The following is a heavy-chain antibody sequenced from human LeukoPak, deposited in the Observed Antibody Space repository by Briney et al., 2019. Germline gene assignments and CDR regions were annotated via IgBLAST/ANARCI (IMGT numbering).Heavy chain of an antibody. J-gene: IGHJ4*02. V-gene: IGHV4-34*01. CDR1: GGSFSGYY. Sequence: PSETLSLTCAVYGGSFSGYYWSWIRQPPGKGLEWIGEINHSGSTNYNPSLKSRVTISVDTSKNQFSLKLSSVTAADTAVYYCARRRWLQLFGFDYWGQGTLVTVSS. CDR2: INHSGST. CDR3: ARRRWLQLFGFDY. D-gene: IGHD5-24*01.